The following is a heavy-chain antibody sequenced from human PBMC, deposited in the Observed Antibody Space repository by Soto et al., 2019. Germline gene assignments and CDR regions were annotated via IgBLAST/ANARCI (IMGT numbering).Heavy chain of an antibody. D-gene: IGHD6-6*01. Sequence: SGPTLVNPTQTLALTCTFSGFSLSTSGVGVGWIRQPPGKALEWLALIYWDDDKRYSPSLKSRLTITKDTSKNQVVLTMTNVDPVDTATYHCAHRRSSSSLSSLLDYWGQGTLVTVSS. CDR3: AHRRSSSSLSSLLDY. CDR1: GFSLSTSGVG. CDR2: IYWDDDK. V-gene: IGHV2-5*02. J-gene: IGHJ4*02.